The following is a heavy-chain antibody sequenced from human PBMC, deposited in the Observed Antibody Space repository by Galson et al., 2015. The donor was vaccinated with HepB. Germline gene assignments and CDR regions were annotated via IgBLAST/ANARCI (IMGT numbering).Heavy chain of an antibody. CDR3: ARGGDVVPAAPELYNWFDP. J-gene: IGHJ5*02. V-gene: IGHV1-46*03. CDR2: INPSGGST. D-gene: IGHD2-2*01. CDR1: GYTFTSYY. Sequence: SVKVSCKASGYTFTSYYMHWVRQAPGQGLEWMGIINPSGGSTSYAQKFQGRVTMTRDTSTSTVYMELSSLRSEDTAVYYCARGGDVVPAAPELYNWFDPWGQGTLVTVSS.